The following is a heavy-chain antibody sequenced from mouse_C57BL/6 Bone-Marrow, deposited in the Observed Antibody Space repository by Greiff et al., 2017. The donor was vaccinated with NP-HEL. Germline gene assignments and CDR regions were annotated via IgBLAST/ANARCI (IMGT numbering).Heavy chain of an antibody. V-gene: IGHV1-20*01. CDR2: INPYNGDT. J-gene: IGHJ3*01. D-gene: IGHD2-3*01. CDR1: GYSFTGYF. CDR3: ARSGWLLFAY. Sequence: VQLKQSGPELVKPGDSVKISCKASGYSFTGYFMNWVMQSHGKSLEWIGRINPYNGDTFYNQKFKGKATLTVDKSSSTAHMELRSLTSEDSAVYYCARSGWLLFAYWGQGTLVTVSA.